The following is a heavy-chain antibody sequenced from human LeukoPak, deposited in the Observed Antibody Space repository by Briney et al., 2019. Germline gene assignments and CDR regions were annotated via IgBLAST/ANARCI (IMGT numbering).Heavy chain of an antibody. Sequence: GGSLRLSCAASGFTFSNFGMHWVRQAPGKGLEWVAVISYDGSLKHYLDSVKGRFTISRDNSKSTLYLQMDSLRVEDTAVYYCAKKYSYGSGAGDALDIWGHGTLVTVSP. V-gene: IGHV3-30*18. CDR2: ISYDGSLK. D-gene: IGHD3-10*01. CDR3: AKKYSYGSGAGDALDI. CDR1: GFTFSNFG. J-gene: IGHJ3*02.